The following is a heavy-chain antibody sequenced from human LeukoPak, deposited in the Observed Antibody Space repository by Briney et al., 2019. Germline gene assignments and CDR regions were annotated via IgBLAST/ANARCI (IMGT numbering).Heavy chain of an antibody. CDR2: INSDGSTT. CDR3: ARDRRLWNMDV. J-gene: IGHJ6*03. CDR1: GFTFSTYS. D-gene: IGHD4/OR15-4a*01. Sequence: GGSLRLSCAASGFTFSTYSMNWVRQAPGKGLVWVSRINSDGSTTTYADSVKGRFTISRDNAKNTLYLQMNSLRAEDTAVYYCARDRRLWNMDVWGTGTTVTISS. V-gene: IGHV3-74*01.